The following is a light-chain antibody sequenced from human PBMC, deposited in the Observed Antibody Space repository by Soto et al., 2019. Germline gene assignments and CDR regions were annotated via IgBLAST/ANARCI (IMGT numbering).Light chain of an antibody. CDR3: QQSYSVPIT. J-gene: IGKJ5*01. V-gene: IGKV1-39*01. CDR1: QSSYIY. CDR2: AAS. Sequence: DIQMTQSPSSLSASVGDRVTITCRASQSSYIYLNWYQQKPGKAPKLLIYAASSLQSGVPPRFSGSGSGTDFTLSISSLQPDDVATYYCQQSYSVPITFGQGTRLEIK.